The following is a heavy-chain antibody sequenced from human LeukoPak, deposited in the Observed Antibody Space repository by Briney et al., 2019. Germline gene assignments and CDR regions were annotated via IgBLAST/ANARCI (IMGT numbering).Heavy chain of an antibody. CDR2: IWYDGSNK. J-gene: IGHJ4*02. Sequence: GRSLRLSCAASGFTFSSYAMHWVRQAPGKGLEWVAVIWYDGSNKYYADSVKGRFTISRDNSKNTLYLQMNSLRAEDTAVYYCARDGMTTVTAYYFDYWGQGTLVTVSS. D-gene: IGHD4-11*01. V-gene: IGHV3-33*01. CDR1: GFTFSSYA. CDR3: ARDGMTTVTAYYFDY.